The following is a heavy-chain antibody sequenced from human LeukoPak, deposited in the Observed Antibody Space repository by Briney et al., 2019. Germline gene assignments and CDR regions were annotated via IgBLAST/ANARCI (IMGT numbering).Heavy chain of an antibody. D-gene: IGHD1-26*01. V-gene: IGHV1-46*01. J-gene: IGHJ4*02. Sequence: VASVTVSCTASGYTFTSYYMHWVRQAPGQGLEWMGIINPSGGSTSYAQKLQGRVTMTTDTSTSTAYMELRSLRSDDTAVYYCARDFGYSGSSFYFDYWGQGTLVTVSS. CDR3: ARDFGYSGSSFYFDY. CDR1: GYTFTSYY. CDR2: INPSGGST.